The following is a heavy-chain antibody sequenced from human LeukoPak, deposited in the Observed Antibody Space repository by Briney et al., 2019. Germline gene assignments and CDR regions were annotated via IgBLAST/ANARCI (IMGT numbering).Heavy chain of an antibody. CDR2: ISGSGGST. D-gene: IGHD6-13*01. CDR3: AKEKQQLVRNWFDP. J-gene: IGHJ5*02. V-gene: IGHV3-23*01. Sequence: GGSLRLSCAASGFTFSSYAMSWVRQAPGKGLEWVSGISGSGGSTYYADSAKGRFTISRDNSKNTLHLQMNSLRAEDTAVYYCAKEKQQLVRNWFDPWGQGTLVTVSS. CDR1: GFTFSSYA.